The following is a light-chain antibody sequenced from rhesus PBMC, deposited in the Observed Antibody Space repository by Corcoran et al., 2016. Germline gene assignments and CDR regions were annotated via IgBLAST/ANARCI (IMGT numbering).Light chain of an antibody. V-gene: IGKV1-22*01. Sequence: DIQMTQSPSSLSASVGDTVTITCRASQSISSWLDWYQQKPGKAPNLLIYKASSLQSGVPSRFSGSGSGTDFTLTISSLQPEDVATYYCLQYSSSWTFGKGTKVEIK. CDR2: KAS. CDR3: LQYSSSWT. J-gene: IGKJ1*01. CDR1: QSISSW.